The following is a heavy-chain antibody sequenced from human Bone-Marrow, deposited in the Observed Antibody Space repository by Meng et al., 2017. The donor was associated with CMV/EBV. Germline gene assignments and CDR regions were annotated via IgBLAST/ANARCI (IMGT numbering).Heavy chain of an antibody. J-gene: IGHJ5*02. CDR2: IIPIFGTA. Sequence: SVKVSCKASGGTFSSYAISWVRQAPGQGLEWMGGIIPIFGTANYAQKFQGRVTITTDESTSTAYMELRSLRSDDTAVYYCARVPEGDFWSGYGWFDPWGQGTLVTVSS. CDR3: ARVPEGDFWSGYGWFDP. D-gene: IGHD3-3*01. V-gene: IGHV1-69*05. CDR1: GGTFSSYA.